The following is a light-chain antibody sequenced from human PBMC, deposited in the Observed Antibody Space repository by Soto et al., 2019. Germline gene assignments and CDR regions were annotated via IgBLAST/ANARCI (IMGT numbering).Light chain of an antibody. CDR1: QSIYKW. V-gene: IGKV1-12*01. Sequence: DIQMTQSPSSVSASIGDRVTISCRASQSIYKWLVWYQQKPGKAPKLLIYAASSLQSGCPSRFSGSGYGTDFTLTISSLQPEDFATYYCQQADSFPLSVGGGTKVDSK. CDR3: QQADSFPLS. CDR2: AAS. J-gene: IGKJ4*01.